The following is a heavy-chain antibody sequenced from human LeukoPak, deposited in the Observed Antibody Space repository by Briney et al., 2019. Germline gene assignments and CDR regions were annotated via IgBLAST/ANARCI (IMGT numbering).Heavy chain of an antibody. CDR3: ARYHYDSSGYATHPTFDY. CDR2: IYTSGTT. CDR1: GGSISSGSFY. J-gene: IGHJ4*02. D-gene: IGHD3-22*01. V-gene: IGHV4-61*02. Sequence: PSETLSLTCTVSGGSISSGSFYWSWIRQPAGRGLEWIGRIYTSGTTNYNPSLKSRVTMSVDTSKNQFSLKLSSVTAADTAVYYCARYHYDSSGYATHPTFDYWGQGTLVTVSS.